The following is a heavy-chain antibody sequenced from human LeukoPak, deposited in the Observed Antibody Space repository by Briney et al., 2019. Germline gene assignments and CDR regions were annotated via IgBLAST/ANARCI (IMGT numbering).Heavy chain of an antibody. D-gene: IGHD2-2*01. CDR1: GGSITSGSYD. Sequence: TLSLTCTVAGGSITSGSYDWGWIRQPGGKGREWIGRIYTSGSTTYNPSLKSRVTISLDTSKNDSSLKLRSVTAADTAVYYCARDGGRTSSDAVEIWGQGTMVIVSS. V-gene: IGHV4-61*02. CDR3: ARDGGRTSSDAVEI. CDR2: IYTSGST. J-gene: IGHJ3*02.